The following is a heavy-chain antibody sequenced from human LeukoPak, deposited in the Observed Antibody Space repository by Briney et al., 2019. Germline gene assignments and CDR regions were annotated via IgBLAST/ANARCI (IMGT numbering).Heavy chain of an antibody. D-gene: IGHD6-13*01. J-gene: IGHJ4*02. CDR1: GFTFSSYA. V-gene: IGHV3-23*01. CDR2: ISGSGGST. Sequence: PGGSLRLTCAASGFTFSSYAMSWVRQAPGKGLEWVSAISGSGGSTYYADSVKGRFTIPRDNSKNTLYLQMNSLRAEDTAVYYCAKDVVSSSWPGFDYWGQGTLVTVSS. CDR3: AKDVVSSSWPGFDY.